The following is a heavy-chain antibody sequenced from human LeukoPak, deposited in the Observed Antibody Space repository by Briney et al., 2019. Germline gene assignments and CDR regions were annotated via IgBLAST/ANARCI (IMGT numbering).Heavy chain of an antibody. CDR3: ARSKDWSGYYHFDY. V-gene: IGHV1-69*13. J-gene: IGHJ4*02. Sequence: SVKVSCKASGYTFTSYGISWVRQAPGQGLEWMGGIIPIFGTANYAQKFQGRVTITADESTSTAYMELSSLRSEDTAVYYCARSKDWSGYYHFDYWGQGTLVTVSS. CDR1: GYTFTSYG. D-gene: IGHD3-3*01. CDR2: IIPIFGTA.